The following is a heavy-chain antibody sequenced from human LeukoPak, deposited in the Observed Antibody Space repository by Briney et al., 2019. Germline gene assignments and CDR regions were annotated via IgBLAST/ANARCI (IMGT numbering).Heavy chain of an antibody. CDR2: ISFDGSYK. Sequence: AGGSLRHSCAASGFTFRTYGMHWVRQAPGKGLEWVAVISFDGSYKYYADSVKGRFSISRDNSKSTLYLQMNSLRAEDTAVYYCASWGTDWGQGTLVTVSS. CDR3: ASWGTD. CDR1: GFTFRTYG. D-gene: IGHD1-14*01. J-gene: IGHJ4*02. V-gene: IGHV3-30*03.